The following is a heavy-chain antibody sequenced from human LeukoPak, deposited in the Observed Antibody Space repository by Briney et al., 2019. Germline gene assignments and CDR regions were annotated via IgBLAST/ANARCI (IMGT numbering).Heavy chain of an antibody. Sequence: SETLSLTCTVSGGSISSSSYYWGWIRQPPGKGLEWIGSIYYSGSTCYNPSLKSRVTISVDTSKNQFSLKLSSVTAADTAVYYCARQRGPYYYDSSGYYLYFDYWGQGTLVTVSS. CDR2: IYYSGST. J-gene: IGHJ4*02. CDR3: ARQRGPYYYDSSGYYLYFDY. D-gene: IGHD3-22*01. V-gene: IGHV4-39*01. CDR1: GGSISSSSYY.